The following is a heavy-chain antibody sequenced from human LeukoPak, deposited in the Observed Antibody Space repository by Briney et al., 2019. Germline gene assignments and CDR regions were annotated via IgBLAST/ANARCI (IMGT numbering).Heavy chain of an antibody. Sequence: GESLQIPCKDSSWTFISSWVGWVRQMPGKGLEWMGIIFPGDSETRYSPTFQGQVTISADKSTNTVYLQWGSLKASDTAIYYCARTLNRLRGFDPWGQGTLVTVHS. CDR1: SWTFISSW. V-gene: IGHV5-51*01. CDR3: ARTLNRLRGFDP. J-gene: IGHJ5*02. CDR2: IFPGDSET.